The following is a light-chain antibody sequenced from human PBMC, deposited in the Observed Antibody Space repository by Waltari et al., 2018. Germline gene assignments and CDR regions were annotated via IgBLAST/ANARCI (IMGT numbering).Light chain of an antibody. V-gene: IGKV1D-16*01. J-gene: IGKJ4*01. CDR3: QQYTSYPLT. CDR1: QVITRW. Sequence: DIEMTQSPSSLSASVGDRVTITCRASQVITRWLAWYQQKPGKAPKSLISTISTLQTGVPSRFSGSGSGTEFTLTISSLQPEDCATYYCQQYTSYPLTFGGGTKVEIK. CDR2: TIS.